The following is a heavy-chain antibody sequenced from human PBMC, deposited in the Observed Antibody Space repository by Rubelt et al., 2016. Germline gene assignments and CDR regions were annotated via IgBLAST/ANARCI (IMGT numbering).Heavy chain of an antibody. D-gene: IGHD3-10*01. J-gene: IGHJ4*02. CDR3: AREGMVRGELNFDY. CDR2: INHSGST. Sequence: QVQLQESGPGLVKSSETLSLTCAVYGGSFSGYYWSWIRQPPGKGLEWIGEINHSGSTNYNPSLKSRVTISVDTSKKQFSLKLSSVTAADTAVYYCAREGMVRGELNFDYWGQGTLVTVSS. CDR1: GGSFSGYY. V-gene: IGHV4-34*09.